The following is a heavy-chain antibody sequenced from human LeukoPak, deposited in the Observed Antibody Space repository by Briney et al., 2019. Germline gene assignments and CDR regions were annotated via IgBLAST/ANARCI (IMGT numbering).Heavy chain of an antibody. CDR3: AKDMLSSGWC. V-gene: IGHV3-30*18. CDR2: ISYDGSNK. CDR1: GFTFSSYG. J-gene: IGHJ4*02. Sequence: GGSLRLSCAASGFTFSSYGMHWVRQAPGKGLEWVTVISYDGSNKYYADSVKGRFTISRDNSKNTLYLQMNSLRAEDTAVYYCAKDMLSSGWCWGQGTLVTVSS. D-gene: IGHD6-19*01.